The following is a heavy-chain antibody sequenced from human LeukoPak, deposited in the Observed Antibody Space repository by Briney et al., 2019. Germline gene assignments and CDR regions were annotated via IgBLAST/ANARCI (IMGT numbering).Heavy chain of an antibody. D-gene: IGHD3-10*01. J-gene: IGHJ4*02. Sequence: GGSLRLSCAASGFTFSSHWMSWVRQAPGKGLESVANIKQDGSEKYYVDSVKGRFTIYRDNAKNSLYLQMNSLRAEDTAVYYCARAYAGDYWGQGTLVTVSS. CDR1: GFTFSSHW. CDR2: IKQDGSEK. CDR3: ARAYAGDY. V-gene: IGHV3-7*01.